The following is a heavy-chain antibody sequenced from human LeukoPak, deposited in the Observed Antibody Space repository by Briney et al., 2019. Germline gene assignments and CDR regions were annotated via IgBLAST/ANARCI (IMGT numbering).Heavy chain of an antibody. CDR1: GGSISSYY. CDR3: ARDDDSSGWKFDY. D-gene: IGHD6-19*01. CDR2: IYYSGST. V-gene: IGHV4-59*01. J-gene: IGHJ4*02. Sequence: PSETLSLTCTVSGGSISSYYWSWIRQPPGKGLEWIGYIYYSGSTNYNPSLKSRVTISVDTPKNQFSLKLSSVTAADTAVYYCARDDDSSGWKFDYWGQGTLVTVSS.